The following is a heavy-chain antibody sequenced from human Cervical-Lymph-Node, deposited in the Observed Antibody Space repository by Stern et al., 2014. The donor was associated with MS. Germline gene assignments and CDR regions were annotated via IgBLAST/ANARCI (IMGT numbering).Heavy chain of an antibody. D-gene: IGHD3-16*01. J-gene: IGHJ4*02. CDR1: GDSLNIYY. V-gene: IGHV4-59*01. Sequence: VQLVESGPGLVKPSETLSLTCTVSGDSLNIYYWSWIRQSPGTGLEWIGHVYYTGSTNYNPSLKSRVTISLDKSKNQFSLKLISVTAADTAVYFCAREEVVVPGGLRYWGQGTLVTVSS. CDR3: AREEVVVPGGLRY. CDR2: VYYTGST.